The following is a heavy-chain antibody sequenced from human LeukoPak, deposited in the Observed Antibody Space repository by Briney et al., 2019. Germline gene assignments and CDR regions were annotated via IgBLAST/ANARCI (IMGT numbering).Heavy chain of an antibody. Sequence: SETLSLTCAVYGGSFSGYYWSWIRQPPGKGLEWIGEINHSGSTNYNPSLKSLVTISVDTSKNQFSLKLSSVTAADTAVYYCARSGYSYGLDYWGQGTLVTVTS. CDR3: ARSGYSYGLDY. J-gene: IGHJ4*02. V-gene: IGHV4-34*01. CDR2: INHSGST. D-gene: IGHD5-18*01. CDR1: GGSFSGYY.